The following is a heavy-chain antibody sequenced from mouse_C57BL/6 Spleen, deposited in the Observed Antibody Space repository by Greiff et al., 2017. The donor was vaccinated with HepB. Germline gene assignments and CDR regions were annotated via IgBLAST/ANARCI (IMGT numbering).Heavy chain of an antibody. J-gene: IGHJ2*01. Sequence: VQLQQSGAELVRPGASVTLSCKASGYTFTDYEMHWVKQTPVQGLEWIGAIDPETGGTAYNQKFKGKAILTADKSSSTAYMELRSLTSEDSAVYYCTDYGNYGTFYFDYWGQGTTLTVSS. CDR2: IDPETGGT. CDR1: GYTFTDYE. D-gene: IGHD2-1*01. CDR3: TDYGNYGTFYFDY. V-gene: IGHV1-15*01.